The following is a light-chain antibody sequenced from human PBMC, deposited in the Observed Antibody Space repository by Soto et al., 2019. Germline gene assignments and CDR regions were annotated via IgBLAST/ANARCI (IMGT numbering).Light chain of an antibody. CDR1: SSDIGAYNY. Sequence: QSVLTQPRSVSGSPGQAVTISCTGTSSDIGAYNYVFWYQQYPGKSPKLIIYDVFKRPSGVPARFSASKSVNTASLTITGLQTEDEADYHCSSLAGSYNLVFGGGTKLTVL. CDR2: DVF. CDR3: SSLAGSYNLV. J-gene: IGLJ3*02. V-gene: IGLV2-11*01.